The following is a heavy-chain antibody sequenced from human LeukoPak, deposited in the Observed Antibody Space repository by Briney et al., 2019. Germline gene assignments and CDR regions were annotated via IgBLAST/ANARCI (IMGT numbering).Heavy chain of an antibody. Sequence: KPGGSLRLSCAASGFTFRDYYMSWIRQAPGKGLEWISYISSSADTMYYADSVKGRFTVSRDNAKNSLYLQMNSLRAEDTAVYYCARAPYYYDSSGYSVGDDAFDIWGQGTMVTVSS. CDR1: GFTFRDYY. J-gene: IGHJ3*02. CDR2: ISSSADTM. V-gene: IGHV3-11*04. CDR3: ARAPYYYDSSGYSVGDDAFDI. D-gene: IGHD3-22*01.